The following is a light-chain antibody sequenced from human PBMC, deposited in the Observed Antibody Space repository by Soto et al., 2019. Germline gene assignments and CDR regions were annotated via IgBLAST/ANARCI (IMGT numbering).Light chain of an antibody. J-gene: IGKJ5*01. V-gene: IGKV3-15*01. CDR1: QIVSSN. CDR2: GAY. CDR3: QQYNIWPTIT. Sequence: EIVITQSPSTLSVSPWERATLSCRAIQIVSSNVAWYQQKPGQAPMLLIYGAYTRAAGVPARFSGSGSGAEFNLTITSLQYEDIALYYCQQYNIWPTITFGQGTRLEI.